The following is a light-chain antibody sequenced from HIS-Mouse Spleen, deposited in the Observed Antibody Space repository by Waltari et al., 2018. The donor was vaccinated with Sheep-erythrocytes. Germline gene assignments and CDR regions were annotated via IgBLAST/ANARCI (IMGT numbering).Light chain of an antibody. CDR1: SSDVGSYNL. J-gene: IGLJ3*02. CDR2: EGS. Sequence: QSALTQPASVSGSPGQSITISCTGTSSDVGSYNLVSWYQQHPGKAPKLMIYEGSKRTSGVSNRFSGSKSGNTASLTISGLQAEDEADYYCCSYAGSSTPWVVGGGTKLTVL. CDR3: CSYAGSSTPWV. V-gene: IGLV2-23*01.